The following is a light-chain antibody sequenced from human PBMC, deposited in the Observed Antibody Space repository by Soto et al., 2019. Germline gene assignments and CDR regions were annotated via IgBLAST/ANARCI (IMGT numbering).Light chain of an antibody. CDR2: EGS. CDR3: CSYAGSSTVV. J-gene: IGLJ2*01. Sequence: QSALTQPASVSGSPGQSITISCTGTSSDVGSYNLVSWYQQHPGKAPKLMIYEGSKWPSGISSRFSGSKSGNTASLTISGLQAEDEADYYCCSYAGSSTVVFGGGTKLTVL. V-gene: IGLV2-23*01. CDR1: SSDVGSYNL.